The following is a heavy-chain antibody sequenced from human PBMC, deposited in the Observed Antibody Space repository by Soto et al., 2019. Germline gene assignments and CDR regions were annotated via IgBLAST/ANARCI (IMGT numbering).Heavy chain of an antibody. D-gene: IGHD5-18*01. V-gene: IGHV4-39*01. CDR2: IYYSGSA. J-gene: IGHJ5*02. Sequence: SQTLSLTCSVSGGSISSSSYYWGWIRQPPGKGLEWIGHIYYSGSAYYNPSLKSRVTISVDTSKNQFSLRLNSVTAADTAVYYCARQTGYKSGRTWFDPWGQGTPVTVSS. CDR1: GGSISSSSYY. CDR3: ARQTGYKSGRTWFDP.